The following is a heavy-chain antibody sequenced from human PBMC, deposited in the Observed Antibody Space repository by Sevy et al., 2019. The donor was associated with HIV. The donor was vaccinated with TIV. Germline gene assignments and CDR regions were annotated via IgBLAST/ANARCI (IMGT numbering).Heavy chain of an antibody. CDR1: GFTFSSNW. D-gene: IGHD2-2*01. J-gene: IGHJ4*02. V-gene: IGHV3-7*01. CDR2: IKQDGSEK. Sequence: GGSLRLSCAASGFTFSSNWMSWVRQAPGKGLEWVANIKQDGSEKYFMDSVKGRFTISRDNARNSLYLQMNSLRAEDTAVYYCARYCTRTSCSYANGGLDYWGQGTLVIVSS. CDR3: ARYCTRTSCSYANGGLDY.